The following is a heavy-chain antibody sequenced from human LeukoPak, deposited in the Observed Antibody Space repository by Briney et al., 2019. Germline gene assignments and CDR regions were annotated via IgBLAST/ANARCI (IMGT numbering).Heavy chain of an antibody. D-gene: IGHD5-18*01. CDR1: GGSISSSSYY. CDR2: IYYSGST. CDR3: ARDLKGYSYGLGYWYFDL. V-gene: IGHV4-61*01. J-gene: IGHJ2*01. Sequence: SETLSLTCTVSGGSISSSSYYWSWIRQPPGKGLEWIGYIYYSGSTNYNPSLKSRVTISVDTSKTQFSLKLSSVTAADTAVYYCARDLKGYSYGLGYWYFDLWGRGTLVTVSS.